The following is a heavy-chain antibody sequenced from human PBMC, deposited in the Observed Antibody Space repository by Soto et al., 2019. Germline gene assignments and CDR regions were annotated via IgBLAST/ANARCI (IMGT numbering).Heavy chain of an antibody. V-gene: IGHV3-48*01. CDR1: GFTFSSYS. Sequence: VQLVESGGGLVQPGGSLRLSCAASGFTFSSYSMNWVRQAPGKGLEWVSYISSSSSTIYYADSVKGRFTISRDNAKNSLYLQMNSLRAEDTAVYYCARGRFRGFDYWGQGTLVTVSS. CDR2: ISSSSSTI. J-gene: IGHJ4*02. D-gene: IGHD3-10*01. CDR3: ARGRFRGFDY.